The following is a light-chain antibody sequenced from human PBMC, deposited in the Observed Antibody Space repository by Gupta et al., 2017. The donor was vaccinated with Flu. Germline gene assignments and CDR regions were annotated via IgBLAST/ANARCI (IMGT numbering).Light chain of an antibody. CDR2: DDE. Sequence: GQTATSTGGGNNIGSKSVHWYQQKPAQAPALLVYDDEKRPSGIPERFSGSNSGTTATLTISRVEAGDEAGYYCQVWDTRSGIPVFGGGTKLTVL. V-gene: IGLV3-21*02. CDR3: QVWDTRSGIPV. J-gene: IGLJ7*01. CDR1: NIGSKS.